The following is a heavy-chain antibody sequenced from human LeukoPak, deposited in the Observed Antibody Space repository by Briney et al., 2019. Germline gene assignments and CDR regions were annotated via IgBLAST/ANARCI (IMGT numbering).Heavy chain of an antibody. D-gene: IGHD3-16*02. CDR2: INSDGSTT. Sequence: GGSLRLSCAASGFTFSSCWMHWVRQAPGKGLVWVSRINSDGSTTTYADPVQGRFTISRDNAKNTLYLQMNSLRAEDTAVYYCARGYPYFDYWGQGTPVTVSS. V-gene: IGHV3-74*01. CDR3: ARGYPYFDY. CDR1: GFTFSSCW. J-gene: IGHJ4*02.